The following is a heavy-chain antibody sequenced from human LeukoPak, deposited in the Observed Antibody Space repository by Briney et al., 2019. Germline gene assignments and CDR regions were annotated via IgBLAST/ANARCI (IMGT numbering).Heavy chain of an antibody. D-gene: IGHD2-21*02. CDR2: IDYSGGDT. CDR1: GFALSSYE. Sequence: PGGSLRLSCTASGFALSSYEMSWIRQAPGKGLEWVSSIDYSGGDTHYADSVKGRFTISRDNSKNTLYLQLSSLRGDDTAVYYCARADCGGDCYRPNYYYYMDVWGKGTTVTVSS. J-gene: IGHJ6*03. CDR3: ARADCGGDCYRPNYYYYMDV. V-gene: IGHV3-23*01.